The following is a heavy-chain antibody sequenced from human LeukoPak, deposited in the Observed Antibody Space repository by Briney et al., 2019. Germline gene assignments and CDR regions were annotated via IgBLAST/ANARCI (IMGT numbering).Heavy chain of an antibody. CDR3: AKGTESYYYFYYMDV. J-gene: IGHJ6*03. CDR2: INPNSGGT. CDR1: GYGFTGYY. D-gene: IGHD3/OR15-3a*01. V-gene: IGHV1-2*02. Sequence: ASVKVPCKTSGYGFTGYYIQWVRQAPGQGLEWMGWINPNSGGTNYAQKLGRVTMTRDTSISTAYMELIRLTSDDTAVYYCAKGTESYYYFYYMDVWGKGTTVTVSS.